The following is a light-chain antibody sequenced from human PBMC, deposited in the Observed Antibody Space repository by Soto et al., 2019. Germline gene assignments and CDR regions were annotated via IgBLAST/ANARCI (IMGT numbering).Light chain of an antibody. V-gene: IGKV2-28*01. J-gene: IGKJ1*01. Sequence: VLPQSPLSLPVTPGEPASISCRSSQSLLHSNGNIYLDWYLQKPGQSPQLLIYLGSIRASGVPDRFSRSGSGTDFTLKITRVEAEDLGVYYCMQAVQAPRTFGQGTKVEMK. CDR1: QSLLHSNGNIY. CDR3: MQAVQAPRT. CDR2: LGS.